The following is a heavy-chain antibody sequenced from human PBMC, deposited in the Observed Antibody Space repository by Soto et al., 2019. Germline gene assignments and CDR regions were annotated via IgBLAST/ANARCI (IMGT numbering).Heavy chain of an antibody. J-gene: IGHJ4*02. CDR2: IIPIFGTA. D-gene: IGHD6-19*01. CDR3: AIAVAGTVEYYFDY. CDR1: GGTFSSYA. Sequence: ASVKVSCKASGGTFSSYAISWLRQAPGQGLEWMGGIIPIFGTANYAQKFQGRVTITADESTSTAYMELSSLRSEDTAVYYCAIAVAGTVEYYFDYWGQGTLVTVSS. V-gene: IGHV1-69*13.